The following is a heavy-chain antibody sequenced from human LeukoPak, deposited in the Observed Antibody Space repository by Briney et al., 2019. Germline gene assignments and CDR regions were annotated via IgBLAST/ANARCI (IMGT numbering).Heavy chain of an antibody. Sequence: ASVKVSCTASGYTFTSYYMHWVRQAPGQGLEWMGIINASNNSTTYAQKFQGRVTMTRDTSTSTVYMELSSLRSEDTAVYYCARVAYSGYDLDYWGQGTLVTVSS. J-gene: IGHJ4*02. CDR3: ARVAYSGYDLDY. V-gene: IGHV1-46*01. D-gene: IGHD5-12*01. CDR2: INASNNST. CDR1: GYTFTSYY.